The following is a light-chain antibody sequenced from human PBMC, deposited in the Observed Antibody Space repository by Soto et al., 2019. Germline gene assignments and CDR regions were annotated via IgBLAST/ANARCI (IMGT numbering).Light chain of an antibody. CDR2: GAS. CDR1: QSVSNNY. CDR3: QQCGSSPWT. J-gene: IGKJ1*01. V-gene: IGKV3-20*01. Sequence: IVLTQSTGTLSLSRGERATLCCRASQSVSNNYLAWYQQKPGQAPRLLIYGASNRATGIPDRFSGSGSGTDFTLTISRLEPEDFAVYYCQQCGSSPWTCGQGTRVEIK.